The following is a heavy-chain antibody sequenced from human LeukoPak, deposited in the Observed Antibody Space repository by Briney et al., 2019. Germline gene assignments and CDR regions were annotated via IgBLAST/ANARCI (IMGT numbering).Heavy chain of an antibody. CDR2: IYYSGGST. CDR1: GGSISSGGYY. J-gene: IGHJ3*02. D-gene: IGHD2-21*02. CDR3: ARGPYCGGDCYVNKAFYI. V-gene: IGHV4-31*03. Sequence: SQTLSLTCIVSGGSISSGGYYWSWIRQHPGKGLDFIGYIYYSGGSTHSNPSLKSRVTMSVDTSKNQFSLKLSSVTAADTAVYYCARGPYCGGDCYVNKAFYIWGQGTMVTVSS.